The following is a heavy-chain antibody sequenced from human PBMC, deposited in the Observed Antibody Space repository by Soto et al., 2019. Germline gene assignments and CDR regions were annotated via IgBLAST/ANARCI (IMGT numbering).Heavy chain of an antibody. J-gene: IGHJ4*02. CDR1: GFTFSSYG. CDR3: ARDHHQYGGPSYTFDY. Sequence: QVQLVESGGGVVQPGRSLRLSCAASGFTFSSYGMHWVRQAPGKGLEWVAVIWYDGSNKYYADSVKGRFTISRDNSKNTLYLQVNSLRAEDTAVYYCARDHHQYGGPSYTFDYWGQGTLVTVSS. D-gene: IGHD4-17*01. CDR2: IWYDGSNK. V-gene: IGHV3-33*01.